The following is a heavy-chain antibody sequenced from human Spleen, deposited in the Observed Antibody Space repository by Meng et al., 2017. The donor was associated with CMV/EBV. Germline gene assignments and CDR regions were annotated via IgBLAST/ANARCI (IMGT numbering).Heavy chain of an antibody. J-gene: IGHJ4*02. D-gene: IGHD3-3*01. Sequence: GESLKISCTASGFTFGDYAMAWVRQTPGKGLEWVGFIRSKVYGGTADYAASIKGRFAISRDDSKSIVFLQMNNLKTEDTAVYYCARHWFIANDYYFDHWGQGTLVTVSS. CDR3: ARHWFIANDYYFDH. V-gene: IGHV3-49*04. CDR2: IRSKVYGGTA. CDR1: GFTFGDYA.